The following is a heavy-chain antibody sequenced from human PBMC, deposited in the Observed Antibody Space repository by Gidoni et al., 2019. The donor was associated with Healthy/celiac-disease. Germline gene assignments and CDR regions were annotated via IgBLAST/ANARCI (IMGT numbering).Heavy chain of an antibody. V-gene: IGHV3-13*01. CDR1: GFTFSSYD. J-gene: IGHJ2*01. CDR3: ARGGSRPYWYFDL. Sequence: EVQLVESGGGLVQPGGSLRLSCAASGFTFSSYDMHWVRQATGKGLEWVSAIGTAGDTYYPGSVKGRFTISRENAKNSLYLQMNSLRAGDTAVYYCARGGSRPYWYFDLWGRGTLVTVSS. CDR2: IGTAGDT. D-gene: IGHD2-2*01.